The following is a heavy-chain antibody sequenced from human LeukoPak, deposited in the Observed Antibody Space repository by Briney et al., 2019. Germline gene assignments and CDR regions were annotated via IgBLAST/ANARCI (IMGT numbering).Heavy chain of an antibody. J-gene: IGHJ3*02. CDR3: ARDGEPAEPFDI. CDR1: GGSFSGYY. Sequence: SETLSLTCAVYGGSFSGYYWSWIRQPPGKGLEWIGEINHSGSTNYNPSLKSRVTISVDTSKNQFSLKLSSVTAADTAVYYCARDGEPAEPFDIWGQGTMVTVSS. V-gene: IGHV4-34*01. CDR2: INHSGST. D-gene: IGHD2-2*01.